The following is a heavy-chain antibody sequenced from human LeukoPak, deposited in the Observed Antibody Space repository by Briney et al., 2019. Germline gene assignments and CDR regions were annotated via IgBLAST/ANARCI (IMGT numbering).Heavy chain of an antibody. CDR3: ARDAAMANDY. J-gene: IGHJ4*02. CDR1: GFTFSSYT. Sequence: GGSLRLSCAASGFTFSSYTMKWVRQAPGKGLEWVSSISSSSSYIYYADSVKGRFTISRDNAKNSLYLQMNSLRAEDTAVYYCARDAAMANDYWGQGTPVTVSS. V-gene: IGHV3-21*01. D-gene: IGHD5-18*01. CDR2: ISSSSSYI.